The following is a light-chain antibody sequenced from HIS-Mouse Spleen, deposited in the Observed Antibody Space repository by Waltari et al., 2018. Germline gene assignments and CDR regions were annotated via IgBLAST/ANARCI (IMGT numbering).Light chain of an antibody. V-gene: IGLV2-14*03. CDR3: SSYTSSNYV. CDR2: DVS. J-gene: IGLJ1*01. Sequence: QSALTQPASVSGSPGQSITISWYQPHPGKAPKLMIYDVSNRPSGVSNRFSGSKSGNTASLTISGLQAEDEADYYCSSYTSSNYVFGTGTKVTVL.